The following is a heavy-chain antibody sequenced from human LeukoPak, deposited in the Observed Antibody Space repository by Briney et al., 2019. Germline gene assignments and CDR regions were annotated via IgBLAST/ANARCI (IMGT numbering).Heavy chain of an antibody. CDR1: GFTFSTYN. J-gene: IGHJ4*02. CDR2: ISSGSSTR. V-gene: IGHV3-48*02. Sequence: GGSLRLSCAASGFTFSTYNMNWVRQAPGKGLEWVSYISSGSSTRLYADSAKGRFTISRDNAKNALYLQMNSLRDEDTAVYYCARDRGFDYWGQGTLVTVSS. CDR3: ARDRGFDY.